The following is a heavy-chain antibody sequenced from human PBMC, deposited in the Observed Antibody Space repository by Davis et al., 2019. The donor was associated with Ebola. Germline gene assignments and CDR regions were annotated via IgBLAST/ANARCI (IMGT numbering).Heavy chain of an antibody. CDR3: AKDDYGDYGSYYYDGLDV. J-gene: IGHJ6*02. V-gene: IGHV3-23*01. CDR2: TSGIGGIP. CDR1: GFTFRSYA. Sequence: GESLKISCAASGFTFRSYAMSWARQAPGKGLEWVSATSGIGGIPYYADSVKGRFPISRDNSKNTLYLQMNSLRAEDTAVYYCAKDDYGDYGSYYYDGLDVWGQGTTVTVSS. D-gene: IGHD4-17*01.